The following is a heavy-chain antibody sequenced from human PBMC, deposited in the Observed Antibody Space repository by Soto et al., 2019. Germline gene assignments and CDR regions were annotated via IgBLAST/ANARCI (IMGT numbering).Heavy chain of an antibody. Sequence: QVQLQESGPGLVKPSQTLSLTCTVSGGSISSGGYYWSWIRQHPGKGLEWIGYIYYSGSTYYNPSLKSRVTISVDTSKTQFSLKLSSVTAADTAVYYCARIPAKYSYGYSDDWFDPWGQGTLVTVSS. J-gene: IGHJ5*02. CDR3: ARIPAKYSYGYSDDWFDP. V-gene: IGHV4-31*03. CDR1: GGSISSGGYY. D-gene: IGHD5-18*01. CDR2: IYYSGST.